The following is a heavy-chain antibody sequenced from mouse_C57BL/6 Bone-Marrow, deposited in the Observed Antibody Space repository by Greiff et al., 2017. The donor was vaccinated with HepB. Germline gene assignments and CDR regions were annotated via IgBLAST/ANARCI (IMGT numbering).Heavy chain of an antibody. CDR2: ISGGGGNT. J-gene: IGHJ2*01. CDR1: GFTFSSYT. CDR3: ARHEGITTVVAGSYFDY. V-gene: IGHV5-9*01. D-gene: IGHD1-1*01. Sequence: EVKVEESGGGLVKPGGSLKLSCAASGFTFSSYTMSWVRQTPEKRLEWVATISGGGGNTYYPDSVKGRFTISRDNAKNTLYLQMSSLRSEDTALYYCARHEGITTVVAGSYFDYWGQGTTLTVSS.